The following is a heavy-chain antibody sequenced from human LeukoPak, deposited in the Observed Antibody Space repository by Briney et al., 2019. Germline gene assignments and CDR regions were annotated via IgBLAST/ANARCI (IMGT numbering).Heavy chain of an antibody. D-gene: IGHD2/OR15-2a*01. CDR1: GYTFTSHY. CDR2: IHPSGGNS. Sequence: ASVKVPCKASGYTFTSHYVHWVRQAPGQGLEWMGIIHPSGGNSRNTQNFQGRVTMTRDTSTSTVYLELSSLRSEDTAVYYCARDCSSTTCQGPVLDFWGQGTLVTVSS. V-gene: IGHV1-46*01. J-gene: IGHJ4*02. CDR3: ARDCSSTTCQGPVLDF.